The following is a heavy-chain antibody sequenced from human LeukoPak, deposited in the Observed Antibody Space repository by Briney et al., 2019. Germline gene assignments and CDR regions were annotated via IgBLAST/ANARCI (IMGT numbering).Heavy chain of an antibody. V-gene: IGHV4-34*01. CDR2: INHSGST. CDR3: AHGMDV. CDR1: GGSFSGYY. J-gene: IGHJ6*02. Sequence: PSETLSLTCAVYGGSFSGYYWSWIRQPPGKELGWIGEINHSGSTNYNPSLKSRVTISVDTSKNQFSLKLSSVTAADTAVYYCAHGMDVWGQGTTVTVSS.